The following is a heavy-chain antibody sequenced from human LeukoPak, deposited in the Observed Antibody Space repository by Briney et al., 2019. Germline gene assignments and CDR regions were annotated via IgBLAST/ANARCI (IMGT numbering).Heavy chain of an antibody. V-gene: IGHV4-38-2*01. CDR2: IYHSGST. J-gene: IGHJ4*02. CDR1: GDSISSGYY. Sequence: SETLSLTCAVSGDSISSGYYWGWIRQPPGKGLEWIGSIYHSGSTYYNPSLKSRVTISVDTSKNQFSLKLSSVTAADTAVYYYASPVYGYSGNGRDYWGQGTLVTVSS. CDR3: ASPVYGYSGNGRDY. D-gene: IGHD5-12*01.